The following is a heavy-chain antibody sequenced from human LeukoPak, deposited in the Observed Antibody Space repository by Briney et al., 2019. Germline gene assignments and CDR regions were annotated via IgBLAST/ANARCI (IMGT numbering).Heavy chain of an antibody. Sequence: GGSLRLSCAASGFTFSSYSMNWVRQAPGKGLEWVSSISSSSSYIYYADSVKGRFTISRDNAKNSLYLQMNSLRAEDTAVYYCARVRNYAYYDILTGYRTPDSFDYWGQRTLVTVSS. CDR3: ARVRNYAYYDILTGYRTPDSFDY. D-gene: IGHD3-9*01. J-gene: IGHJ4*02. CDR1: GFTFSSYS. CDR2: ISSSSSYI. V-gene: IGHV3-21*01.